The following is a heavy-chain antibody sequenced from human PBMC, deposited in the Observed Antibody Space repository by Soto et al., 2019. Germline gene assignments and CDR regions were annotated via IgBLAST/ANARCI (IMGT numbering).Heavy chain of an antibody. V-gene: IGHV1-2*04. Sequence: ASVKVSCKASGYTFTGYYMHWVRQAPGQGLEWMGWINPNSGGTNYAQKFQGWVTMTRDTSISTAYMELSRLRSDDTAVYYCARAGSSLANYYYYYMDVWGKGITVTVSS. CDR2: INPNSGGT. CDR1: GYTFTGYY. CDR3: ARAGSSLANYYYYYMDV. J-gene: IGHJ6*03. D-gene: IGHD6-6*01.